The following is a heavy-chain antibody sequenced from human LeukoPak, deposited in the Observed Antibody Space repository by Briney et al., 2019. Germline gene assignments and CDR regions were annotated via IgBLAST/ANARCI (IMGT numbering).Heavy chain of an antibody. J-gene: IGHJ3*02. V-gene: IGHV3-11*01. Sequence: GGSLRLSCAASGFTFTDYYVSWIRQAPGKGLEWLSYISPSGTTIFYAHSVKGRFTISRDNAKNSLYLQMNSLRDGDTAVYHCARDSRGAFDIWGQGTMVSVSS. CDR3: ARDSRGAFDI. CDR2: ISPSGTTI. CDR1: GFTFTDYY. D-gene: IGHD3-10*01.